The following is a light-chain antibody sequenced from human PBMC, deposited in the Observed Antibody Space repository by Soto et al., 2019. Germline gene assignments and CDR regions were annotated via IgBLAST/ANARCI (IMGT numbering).Light chain of an antibody. CDR3: QVWDSRSDHYV. V-gene: IGLV3-21*04. CDR1: NIGSKS. Sequence: SYELTQPPSVSVAPGKTARITCGGNNIGSKSVHWYQQKPGQAPVLVIYYDSDRPSGIPERFSGSNSGNTATLTISRVEAGDEADYYRQVWDSRSDHYVFGTGTKLTVL. CDR2: YDS. J-gene: IGLJ1*01.